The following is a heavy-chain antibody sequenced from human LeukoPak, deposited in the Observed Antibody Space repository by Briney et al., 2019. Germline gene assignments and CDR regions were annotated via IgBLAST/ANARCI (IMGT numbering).Heavy chain of an antibody. CDR2: IIPIFGIA. CDR1: GGTFSSYA. Sequence: GASVKVSCKASGGTFSSYAISWVRQAPGQGLEWMGRIIPIFGIANYAQKFQGRVTITADKFTSTAYMELSSLRSEDTAVYYCAREGEITGTTGSFDYWGQGTLVTVSS. D-gene: IGHD1-7*01. J-gene: IGHJ4*02. V-gene: IGHV1-69*04. CDR3: AREGEITGTTGSFDY.